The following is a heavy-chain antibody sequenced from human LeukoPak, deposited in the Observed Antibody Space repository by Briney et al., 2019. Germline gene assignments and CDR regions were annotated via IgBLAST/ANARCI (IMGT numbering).Heavy chain of an antibody. Sequence: PSETLSLTCTVSGGSFSSSSYFWGWVRQPPGKGLEWIGNIYHSGNTYYNPSLKSRVTISVDTSKNQFSLKLSSVTAADTAVYYCARGVNENDSSGYDMDYWGQGTLVTVSS. V-gene: IGHV4-39*01. CDR1: GGSFSSSSYF. CDR3: ARGVNENDSSGYDMDY. J-gene: IGHJ4*02. D-gene: IGHD3-22*01. CDR2: IYHSGNT.